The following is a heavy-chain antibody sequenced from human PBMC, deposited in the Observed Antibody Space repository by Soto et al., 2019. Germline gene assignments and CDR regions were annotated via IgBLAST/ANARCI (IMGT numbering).Heavy chain of an antibody. Sequence: QLQLQESGPGLVKPSETLSLTCTVSGGSISSSSYYWGWIRQPPGKGLEWIGSIYYSGSTYYNPSPKSRVTISVDTSKNQFSLKLSSVTAADTAVYYCARHLDNGMGELPRYKDDYWGQGTLVTVSS. CDR3: ARHLDNGMGELPRYKDDY. D-gene: IGHD1-26*01. J-gene: IGHJ4*02. CDR1: GGSISSSSYY. V-gene: IGHV4-39*01. CDR2: IYYSGST.